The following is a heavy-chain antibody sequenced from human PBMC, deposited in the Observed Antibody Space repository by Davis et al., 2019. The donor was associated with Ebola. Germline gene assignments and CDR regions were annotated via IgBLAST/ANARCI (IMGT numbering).Heavy chain of an antibody. V-gene: IGHV1-18*01. J-gene: IGHJ5*02. CDR2: ISAYNGNT. CDR1: GGTFSSYG. CDR3: ARDAPYRHWFDP. Sequence: ASVKVSCKASGGTFSSYGISWVRQAPGQGLEWMGWISAYNGNTNYAQKLQGRVTMTTDTSTSTAYMELRSLRSDDTAVYYCARDAPYRHWFDPWGQGTLVTVSS.